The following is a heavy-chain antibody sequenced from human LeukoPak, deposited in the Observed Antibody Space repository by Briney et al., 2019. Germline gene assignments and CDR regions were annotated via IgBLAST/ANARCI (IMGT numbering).Heavy chain of an antibody. CDR1: GYTFTGYY. V-gene: IGHV1-2*02. Sequence: RAPVKVSCKASGYTFTGYYMHWVRQAPGQGLEWMGWINPNSGGTNYAQKFQGRVTMTRDTSISTAYMELSRLRSDDTAVYYCARGNRYCSSTSCLLFDYWGQGTLVTVSS. J-gene: IGHJ4*02. CDR2: INPNSGGT. CDR3: ARGNRYCSSTSCLLFDY. D-gene: IGHD2-2*01.